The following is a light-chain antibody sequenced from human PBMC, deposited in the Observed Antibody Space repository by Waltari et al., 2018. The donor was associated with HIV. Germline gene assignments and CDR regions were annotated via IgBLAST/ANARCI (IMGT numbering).Light chain of an antibody. CDR1: SANCGAADA. CDR3: PSYDSSLSSWV. CDR2: DND. Sequence: QSVLTRPPSLSGAPGQWVTITCTGGSANCGAADALHWYQHLQGTAPRVVIHDNDHRPSGVPDRFSASRSGTSASLTIAGLQAEDEAASSCPSYDSSLSSWVFGGGTTVTVL. J-gene: IGLJ3*02. V-gene: IGLV1-40*01.